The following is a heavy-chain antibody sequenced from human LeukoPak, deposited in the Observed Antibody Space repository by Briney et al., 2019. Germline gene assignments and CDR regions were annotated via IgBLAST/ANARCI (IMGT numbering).Heavy chain of an antibody. CDR1: DFSFITYA. CDR3: ARDSSMLRGPLVIYYFDF. Sequence: GGSLRLSCAASDFSFITYAMSWVRQAPGKGLEWVSTISGGGDATYYADSVKGRFTISRDNSKNTLYLQMNSLRVEDAAVYYCARDSSMLRGPLVIYYFDFWGQGTLVTVSS. CDR2: ISGGGDAT. V-gene: IGHV3-23*01. D-gene: IGHD3-10*01. J-gene: IGHJ4*02.